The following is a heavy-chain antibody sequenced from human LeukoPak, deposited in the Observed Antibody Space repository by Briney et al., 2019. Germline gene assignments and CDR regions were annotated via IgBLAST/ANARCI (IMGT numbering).Heavy chain of an antibody. J-gene: IGHJ4*02. V-gene: IGHV1-8*01. D-gene: IGHD1-26*01. CDR1: GYTFTSYD. CDR2: MNPNSGNT. CDR3: ARGAGVGATLDY. Sequence: ASVKVSCKASGYTFTSYDINWVRQAPGQGLEWMGWMNPNSGNTGYAQKFQGRVTMTRNTSISTAYMELSSLRSEDTAVYHCARGAGVGATLDYWGQGTLVTVSS.